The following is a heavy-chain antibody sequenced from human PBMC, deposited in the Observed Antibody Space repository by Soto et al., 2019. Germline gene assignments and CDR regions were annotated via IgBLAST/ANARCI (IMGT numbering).Heavy chain of an antibody. V-gene: IGHV5-51*01. CDR1: GYSFTSYW. D-gene: IGHD6-13*01. J-gene: IGHJ6*02. CDR2: IYPGDSDT. Sequence: GESLKISCKGSGYSFTSYWIGWVRQMPGKGLEWMGIIYPGDSDTRYSPSFQGQVTISADKSISTAYLQMNSLRAEDTAVYYCARDGVAAADLYYYYYGMDVWGQGTTVTVSS. CDR3: ARDGVAAADLYYYYYGMDV.